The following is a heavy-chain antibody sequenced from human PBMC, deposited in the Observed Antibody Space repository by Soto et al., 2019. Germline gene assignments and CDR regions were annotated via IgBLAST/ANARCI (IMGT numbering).Heavy chain of an antibody. D-gene: IGHD3-10*01. V-gene: IGHV1-69*01. CDR1: GGTFSSYS. J-gene: IGHJ6*02. CDR3: ARVDYDSTYGFYYYGLDV. Sequence: QVHLVQSGAEVKKPGSSVRVSCKTSGGTFSSYSFTWVRQAPGQGLEWMGEITPILNSANFAHKFQSRVTITADEPTIPVYMDLSSLSPDDTAVYYCARVDYDSTYGFYYYGLDVWGQGTTVTVSS. CDR2: ITPILNSA.